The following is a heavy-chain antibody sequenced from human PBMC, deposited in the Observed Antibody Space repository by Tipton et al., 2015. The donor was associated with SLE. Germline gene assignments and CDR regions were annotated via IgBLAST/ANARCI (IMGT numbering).Heavy chain of an antibody. Sequence: TLSLTCTVSGGSISSGSYYWGWIRQPPGKGLEWIGSIYHSGSTYYNPSLKSRVTISVDTSKNQFSLKLSSVTAADTAVYYCARLIRGMDVWGQGTTVTVSS. D-gene: IGHD3-22*01. CDR1: GGSISSGSYY. J-gene: IGHJ6*02. CDR3: ARLIRGMDV. V-gene: IGHV4-39*07. CDR2: IYHSGST.